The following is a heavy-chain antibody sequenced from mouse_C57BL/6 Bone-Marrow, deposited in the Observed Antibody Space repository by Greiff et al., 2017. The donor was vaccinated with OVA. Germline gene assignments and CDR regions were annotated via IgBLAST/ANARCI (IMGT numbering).Heavy chain of an antibody. J-gene: IGHJ4*01. D-gene: IGHD3-2*02. CDR3: ARGTTAQAKDYAMDY. V-gene: IGHV1-19*01. CDR1: GYSFPDYY. Sequence: VQLQQSGPVLVKPGASVKMSCKASGYSFPDYYLNWVKQSHGKSLEWLGVINPYNGGTSYNQKFKGKATLTVDKSYSTAYVELNRLTSEDSAVYYCARGTTAQAKDYAMDYWGQGTSVTVSS. CDR2: INPYNGGT.